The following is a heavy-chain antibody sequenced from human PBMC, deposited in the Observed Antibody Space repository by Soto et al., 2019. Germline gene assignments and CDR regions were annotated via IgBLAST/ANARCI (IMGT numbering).Heavy chain of an antibody. Sequence: ASVKVSCKASGYTFPNYAMHWVRPAHDKRVEWMGWINAGKGNTKYSQKFQGRVTITRDTSASTAYMELSSLRSEDTAVYYCARGGSLYWYFDLWGRGTLVTVSS. CDR2: INAGKGNT. CDR1: GYTFPNYA. V-gene: IGHV1-3*01. CDR3: ARGGSLYWYFDL. J-gene: IGHJ2*01. D-gene: IGHD3-16*01.